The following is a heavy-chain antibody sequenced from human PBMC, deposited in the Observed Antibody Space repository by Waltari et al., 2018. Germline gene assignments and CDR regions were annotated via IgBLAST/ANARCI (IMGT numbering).Heavy chain of an antibody. CDR3: TTLDAPWGG. J-gene: IGHJ4*01. V-gene: IGHV3-15*01. CDR2: IKSQNDGGTT. CDR1: GFGFTVAW. Sequence: EVQMVESGGGSVKPGDSLRLSCVDSGFGFTVAWLTRVRQAPGKGLEWVGRIKSQNDGGTTDFAASVRGRFSISRDDSQNMVFLQMNSLRVEDTALYYCTTLDAPWGGWGHGTLVTVSS. D-gene: IGHD7-27*01.